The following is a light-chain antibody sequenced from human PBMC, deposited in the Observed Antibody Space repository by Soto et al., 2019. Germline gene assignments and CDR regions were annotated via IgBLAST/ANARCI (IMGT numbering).Light chain of an antibody. CDR2: TAC. V-gene: IGKV1-12*01. Sequence: DIQMTQSPSSVSASVGDRVTITCRASQGISSLLAWYQQKPGKAPNLLIHTACSLQSGVPSRFSGSGSGTDFTFTISSLQPEDFATYYCQQANSFPLTFGGGTKVEIK. CDR1: QGISSL. CDR3: QQANSFPLT. J-gene: IGKJ4*01.